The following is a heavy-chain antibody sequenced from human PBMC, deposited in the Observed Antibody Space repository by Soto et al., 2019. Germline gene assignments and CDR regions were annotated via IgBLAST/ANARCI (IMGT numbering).Heavy chain of an antibody. J-gene: IGHJ4*02. CDR3: ARAIKRWEVNYYFDF. CDR2: IVADSNTA. V-gene: IGHV1-69*06. D-gene: IGHD1-26*01. Sequence: QVVLLQSGAEVKEPGSSVRVSCKVSGSTFNNFAFSWVRQAPGHGPEWMGGIVADSNTAEYSQRFQDRVTITADTPTDTLYMELGSLTFEDTAVYYCARAIKRWEVNYYFDFWGQGTLVTVSS. CDR1: GSTFNNFA.